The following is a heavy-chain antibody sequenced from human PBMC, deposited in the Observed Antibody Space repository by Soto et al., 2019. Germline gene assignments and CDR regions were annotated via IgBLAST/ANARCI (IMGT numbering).Heavy chain of an antibody. CDR2: IYHSGST. CDR1: GGSISSSNW. Sequence: SETLSLTCAVSGGSISSSNWWSWVRQRPGKGLELIGEIYHSGSTNYNPSLKSRVTISVDKSKNQFSLKLSSVSAAYTAVYYCAIIRGFVELFDYWGQGTLVTVSS. D-gene: IGHD3-10*01. J-gene: IGHJ4*02. V-gene: IGHV4-4*02. CDR3: AIIRGFVELFDY.